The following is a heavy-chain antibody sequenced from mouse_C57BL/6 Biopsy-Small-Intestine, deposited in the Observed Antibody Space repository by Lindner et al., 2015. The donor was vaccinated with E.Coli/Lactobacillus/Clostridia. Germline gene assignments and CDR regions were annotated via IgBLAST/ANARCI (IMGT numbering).Heavy chain of an antibody. D-gene: IGHD2-4*01. V-gene: IGHV1-52*01. CDR3: ASPYDYDEGFAY. CDR2: IDPSDSET. Sequence: VQLQESGAELVRPGSSVKLSCKASGYTFTSYWMHWVKQRPIQGLEWIGNIDPSDSETHYNQKFKDKATLTVDKSSSTAYMQLSSLTSEDSAVYYCASPYDYDEGFAYWGQGTLVTVSA. CDR1: GYTFTSYW. J-gene: IGHJ3*01.